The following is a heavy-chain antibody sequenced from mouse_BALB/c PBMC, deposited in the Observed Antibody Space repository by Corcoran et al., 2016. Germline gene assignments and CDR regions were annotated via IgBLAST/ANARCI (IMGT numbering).Heavy chain of an antibody. CDR3: ARGATADAMDY. J-gene: IGHJ4*01. Sequence: QIQLVQSGPELKKPGETVKISCKASGYTFINYGMNWVKQAPGKGLKWMGWINTYTGEPTYADDFKGRFAFSLETSASTAYLQINNLKNEDTATYFCARGATADAMDYWGQGTSVTVSS. CDR2: INTYTGEP. CDR1: GYTFINYG. D-gene: IGHD1-2*01. V-gene: IGHV9-3-1*01.